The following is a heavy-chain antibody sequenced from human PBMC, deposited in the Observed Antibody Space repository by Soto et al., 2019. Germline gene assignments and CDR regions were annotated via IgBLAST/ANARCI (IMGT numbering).Heavy chain of an antibody. V-gene: IGHV4-31*03. CDR2: IYYSGST. CDR3: ARGGYSSGWYRSPNNRILDY. Sequence: SQTLSLTCTVSGGSISSGSYYWSWIRQHPGKGLEWIGYIYYSGSTYYNPSLKSRVTISVDTSKNQFSLKLSSGTAADTAVYYCARGGYSSGWYRSPNNRILDYWGQGTLVTVSS. D-gene: IGHD6-19*01. CDR1: GGSISSGSYY. J-gene: IGHJ4*02.